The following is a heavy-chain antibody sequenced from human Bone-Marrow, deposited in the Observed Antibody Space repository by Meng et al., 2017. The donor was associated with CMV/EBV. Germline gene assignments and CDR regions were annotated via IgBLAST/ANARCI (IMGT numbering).Heavy chain of an antibody. CDR1: GYRFSDHY. CDR2: INPSGGST. CDR3: ARERFQLLLSIYYYYGMDV. D-gene: IGHD2-2*01. J-gene: IGHJ6*02. V-gene: IGHV1-46*01. Sequence: ASVKVSCKASGYRFSDHYIHWVRQAPGQGLEWMGIINPSGGSTSYAQKFQGRVTMTTDTSTSTAYMELRSLRSDDTAVYYCARERFQLLLSIYYYYGMDVWAQGTTVTVSS.